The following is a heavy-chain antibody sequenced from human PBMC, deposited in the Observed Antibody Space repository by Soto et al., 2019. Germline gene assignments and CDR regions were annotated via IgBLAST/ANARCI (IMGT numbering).Heavy chain of an antibody. D-gene: IGHD3-10*01. J-gene: IGHJ6*02. CDR1: GGSFSGYY. Sequence: SETLSLTCAVYGGSFSGYYWSWIRQPPGKGLEWIGEINHSGSTNYNPSLKSRVTISVDTPKNQFSLKLSSVTAADTAVYYCAGGLSRITMVRGVIPYYGMDVWGQGTTVT. V-gene: IGHV4-34*01. CDR2: INHSGST. CDR3: AGGLSRITMVRGVIPYYGMDV.